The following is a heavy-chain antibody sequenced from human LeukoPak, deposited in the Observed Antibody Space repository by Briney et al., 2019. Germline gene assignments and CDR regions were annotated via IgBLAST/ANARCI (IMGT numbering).Heavy chain of an antibody. J-gene: IGHJ4*02. CDR2: ISSSSSTI. Sequence: TGGSLRLSCAASGFTFSSYSMNWVRQAPGKGLEWVSYISSSSSTIYYADSVKGRFTISRDNAKNSLYLQMNSLRAEDTAVYYCARDLADFWSGYFVYWGQGTLVTVSS. CDR1: GFTFSSYS. D-gene: IGHD3-3*01. V-gene: IGHV3-48*01. CDR3: ARDLADFWSGYFVY.